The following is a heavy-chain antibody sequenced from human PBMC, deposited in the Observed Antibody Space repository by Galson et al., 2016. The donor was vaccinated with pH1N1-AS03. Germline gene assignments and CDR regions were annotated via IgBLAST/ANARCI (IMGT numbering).Heavy chain of an antibody. V-gene: IGHV4-61*02. Sequence: TLSLTCTVSGGSISSGSRYWSWVRQPAGKGLEWIGRIHINGSTDYNPSLKSRVTISAATSKNQFPLKLSSVTAAATAVYFCAGFFFEFLTAVTSLTGTELGAFDIWGQGTPVTVSS. J-gene: IGHJ3*02. CDR3: AGFFFEFLTAVTSLTGTELGAFDI. CDR1: GGSISSGSRY. D-gene: IGHD3-9*01. CDR2: IHINGST.